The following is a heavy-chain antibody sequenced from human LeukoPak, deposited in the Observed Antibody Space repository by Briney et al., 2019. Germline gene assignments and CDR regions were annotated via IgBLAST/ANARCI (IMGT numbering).Heavy chain of an antibody. J-gene: IGHJ5*02. D-gene: IGHD2-2*01. CDR2: FDPEVVGT. V-gene: IGHV1-24*01. Sequence: ASVTVSCKVSGYTLTEVSMHWVRQAPGTGVEWMGGFDPEVVGTIYAQKLQSRVTMTEDTSTDTAYMELSSLRSEDTAGYSCARGAYCSSTSCYLRRSRFDPWGQGTLVTVSS. CDR3: ARGAYCSSTSCYLRRSRFDP. CDR1: GYTLTEVS.